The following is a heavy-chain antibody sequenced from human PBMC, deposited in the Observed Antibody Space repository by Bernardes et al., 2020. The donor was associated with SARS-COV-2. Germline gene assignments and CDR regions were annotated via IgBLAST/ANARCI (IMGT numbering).Heavy chain of an antibody. J-gene: IGHJ4*02. D-gene: IGHD2-2*01. Sequence: SGPTLVQPTQTLTLTCTFSGFSLSTSDMRVSWIRQPPGKALEWLARIDWDDEKFYNTSLKTRLTISKDTSKNQVVLTMTNMDPVDTGTYYCARNSYHCSTISCYFDYWGQGTLVTVSS. CDR2: IDWDDEK. CDR1: GFSLSTSDMR. V-gene: IGHV2-70*04. CDR3: ARNSYHCSTISCYFDY.